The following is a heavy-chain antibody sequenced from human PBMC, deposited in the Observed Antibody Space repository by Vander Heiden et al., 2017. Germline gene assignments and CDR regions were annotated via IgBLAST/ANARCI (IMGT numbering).Heavy chain of an antibody. CDR3: ARSPYSSGWLDAFDI. D-gene: IGHD6-19*01. CDR2: IIPIFGTA. CDR1: GGTFSGYA. V-gene: IGHV1-69*01. Sequence: QAQLVQSGAEVKKPGSSVKLSCKASGGTFSGYAISWVRQAPGQGLEWMGGIIPIFGTANYAQKFQGRVTITADESTSTAYMELSSLRSEDTAVYYCARSPYSSGWLDAFDIWGQGTMVTVSS. J-gene: IGHJ3*02.